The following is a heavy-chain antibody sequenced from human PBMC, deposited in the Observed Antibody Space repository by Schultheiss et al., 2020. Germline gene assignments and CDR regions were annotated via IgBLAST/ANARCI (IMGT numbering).Heavy chain of an antibody. CDR1: GFTISSYG. CDR2: IWYDGSNK. CDR3: ARDRGEGMPSY. V-gene: IGHV3-33*01. J-gene: IGHJ4*02. Sequence: GSLRLSCAASGFTISSYGMHWVRQAPGKGLEWVAVIWYDGSNKYYADSVKGRFTTSRDNSKNTLYLQMNSLRAEDTAVYYCARDRGEGMPSYWGQGTLVTVAS. D-gene: IGHD2-2*01.